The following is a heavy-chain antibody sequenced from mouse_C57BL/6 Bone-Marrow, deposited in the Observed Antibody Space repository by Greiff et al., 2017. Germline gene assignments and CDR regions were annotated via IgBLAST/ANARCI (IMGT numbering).Heavy chain of an antibody. CDR2: ITHSGET. Sequence: VQLQQSGPGLVKPSQSLFLTCSITGFPITSGYYWFWIRQSPGKPLEWMGYITHSGETIYNPSLQSPLSITRETSKNQFFLQLHSVTTEDTAMYYGAEAKGRQLRLLDYWGQSTPLTVSS. J-gene: IGHJ2*01. CDR3: AEAKGRQLRLLDY. D-gene: IGHD3-2*01. V-gene: IGHV12-3*01. CDR1: GFPITSGYY.